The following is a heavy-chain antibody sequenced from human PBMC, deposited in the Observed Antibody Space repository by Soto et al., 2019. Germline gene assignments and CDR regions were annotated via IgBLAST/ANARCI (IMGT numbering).Heavy chain of an antibody. D-gene: IGHD2-21*02. CDR1: AGAVSSKG. J-gene: IGHJ6*02. Sequence: SCRGPAGAVSSKGIGLGGHGPGKGLEWMGGIIPIFGTANYVQKFQGRVTITADESTSTAYMELSSLRSEDTSVYYCARQGDNGGYYYGMDVWGQGTTVTVSS. CDR3: ARQGDNGGYYYGMDV. V-gene: IGHV1-69*01. CDR2: IIPIFGTA.